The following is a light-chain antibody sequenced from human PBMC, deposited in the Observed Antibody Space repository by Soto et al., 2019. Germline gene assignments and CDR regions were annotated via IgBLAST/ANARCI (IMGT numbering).Light chain of an antibody. CDR1: QSVSKY. J-gene: IGKJ4*02. V-gene: IGKV3-11*01. Sequence: VLTQSPVTLSLSAGDTATLSCRASQSVSKYLAWYQQKPGQPLRLLVFDASHRATGIPARFSGSGSGTDFSLTISSLEPEDFAVYFCQQRSPWPPLTFGEGTKVEF. CDR2: DAS. CDR3: QQRSPWPPLT.